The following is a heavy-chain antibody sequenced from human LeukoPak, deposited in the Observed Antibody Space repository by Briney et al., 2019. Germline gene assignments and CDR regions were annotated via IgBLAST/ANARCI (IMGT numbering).Heavy chain of an antibody. J-gene: IGHJ4*02. Sequence: GGSLRLSCAASGFTFSSYGMSWVRQAPGKGLEWVSAISGSGGSTYYADSVKGRFTISRDNAKNSLYLQMNSLRAEDTAVYYCARESGRSSSWYYFDYWGQGTLVTVSS. V-gene: IGHV3-23*01. D-gene: IGHD6-13*01. CDR3: ARESGRSSSWYYFDY. CDR1: GFTFSSYG. CDR2: ISGSGGST.